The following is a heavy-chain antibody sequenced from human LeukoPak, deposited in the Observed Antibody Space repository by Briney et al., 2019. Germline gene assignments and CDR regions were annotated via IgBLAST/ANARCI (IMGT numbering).Heavy chain of an antibody. V-gene: IGHV1-69*02. CDR1: GGTFSSYT. CDR2: IIPMLGIA. CDR3: ARNAPGYCSGGSCYSGYYFDY. J-gene: IGHJ4*02. D-gene: IGHD2-15*01. Sequence: VASVKVSCTASGGTFSSYTISWVRQAPGQGLEWVGRIIPMLGIANYAQKFQGRVTITADKSTSTAYMELSSLRSEDTAVYYCARNAPGYCSGGSCYSGYYFDYWGQGTLVTVSS.